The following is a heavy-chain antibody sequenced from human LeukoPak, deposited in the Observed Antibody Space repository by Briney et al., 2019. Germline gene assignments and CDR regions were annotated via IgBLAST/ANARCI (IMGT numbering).Heavy chain of an antibody. CDR3: ARGTVTTFLGYYFDY. CDR2: IYYSGST. V-gene: IGHV4-39*07. D-gene: IGHD4-4*01. Sequence: PSETLSLTCTVSGGSISSSSYYWGWIRQPPGKGLEWIGSIYYSGSTYYNPSLKSRVTISVDTSKNQFSLKLSSVTAADTAVYYCARGTVTTFLGYYFDYWGQGTLVTVSS. J-gene: IGHJ4*02. CDR1: GGSISSSSYY.